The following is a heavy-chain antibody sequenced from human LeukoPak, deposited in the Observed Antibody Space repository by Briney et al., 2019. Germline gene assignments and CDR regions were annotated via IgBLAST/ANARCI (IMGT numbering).Heavy chain of an antibody. CDR1: GYTFTSYG. D-gene: IGHD2-2*01. V-gene: IGHV1-18*01. CDR2: ISAYNGNT. Sequence: GASVKVSCKASGYTFTSYGISWVRQAPGQGLEWMGWISAYNGNTNYAQKLQGRVTMTTDTSTSTAYMELRSLRSDDTAVYYRARDPGYCSSTSCFYYYYYMDVWGKGTTVTVSS. CDR3: ARDPGYCSSTSCFYYYYYMDV. J-gene: IGHJ6*03.